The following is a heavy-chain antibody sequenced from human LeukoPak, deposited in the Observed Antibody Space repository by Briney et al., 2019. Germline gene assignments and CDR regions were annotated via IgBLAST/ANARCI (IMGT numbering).Heavy chain of an antibody. CDR3: ARGSSTRVYYYYMDV. Sequence: GASVKVSCKASGYTFTGYYMHWVRQAPGQGLEWMGWINPYSGGTNYEQKFQGRVTMTRDTSISTAYMEVSRVRSDDTAMYYCARGSSTRVYYYYMDVWGKGTTVTVSS. D-gene: IGHD6-6*01. J-gene: IGHJ6*03. V-gene: IGHV1-2*02. CDR1: GYTFTGYY. CDR2: INPYSGGT.